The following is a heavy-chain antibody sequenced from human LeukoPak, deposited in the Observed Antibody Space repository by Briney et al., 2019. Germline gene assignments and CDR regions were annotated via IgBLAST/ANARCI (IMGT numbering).Heavy chain of an antibody. CDR3: ARLTGYSSESWFDP. V-gene: IGHV4-38-2*02. CDR1: GYSMSRGYH. J-gene: IGHJ5*02. CDR2: MYHSGST. Sequence: PSETLSLTCTVSGYSMSRGYHWGWIRQPPGKGLEWIGCMYHSGSTYYNPSLKSRVTISVDTAKNQFSLKLSSVTAADTAVYYCARLTGYSSESWFDPWGQGTLVTVSS. D-gene: IGHD3-9*01.